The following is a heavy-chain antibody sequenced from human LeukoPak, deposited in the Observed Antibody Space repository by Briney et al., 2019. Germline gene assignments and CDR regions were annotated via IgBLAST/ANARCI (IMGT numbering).Heavy chain of an antibody. CDR3: ARGPDYYDSSGYYSGSAFDI. CDR2: IYYSGST. CDR1: GGSISSSSYY. J-gene: IGHJ3*02. D-gene: IGHD3-22*01. Sequence: SETLSLTCTVSGGSISSSSYYWGWIRQPPGKGLEWIGSIYYSGSTYYNPSLKSRVTISVDTSKNQFSLKLSSVTAADTAVYYCARGPDYYDSSGYYSGSAFDIWGQGTMVTVSS. V-gene: IGHV4-39*01.